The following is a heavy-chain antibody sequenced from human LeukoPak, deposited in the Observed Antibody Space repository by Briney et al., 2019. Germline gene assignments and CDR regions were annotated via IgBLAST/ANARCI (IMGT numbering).Heavy chain of an antibody. D-gene: IGHD3/OR15-3a*01. CDR3: ARGLGS. CDR1: GFTFSSYE. V-gene: IGHV3-48*03. J-gene: IGHJ4*02. Sequence: PGGSLRLSCAVSGFTFSSYEMNWVRQAPGKGLEWVSYISSRGKTIYYADSVKGRFTISRDNSKNTLYLQMNSLRVEDTAVYYCARGLGSWGQGTLVTVSS. CDR2: ISSRGKTI.